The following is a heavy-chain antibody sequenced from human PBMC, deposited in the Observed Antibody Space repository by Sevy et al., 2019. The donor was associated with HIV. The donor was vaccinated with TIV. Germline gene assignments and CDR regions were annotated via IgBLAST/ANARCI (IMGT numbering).Heavy chain of an antibody. J-gene: IGHJ4*02. Sequence: GGSLRLSCAASGFTFSSYAMHWVRQAPGKGLEWVAVITYDGSNKYYADSVKGRFTISRDNSKNTLYLQMNSLRAEDTAVYYCASHRDYWGQGTLVTVSS. CDR2: ITYDGSNK. V-gene: IGHV3-30-3*01. CDR3: ASHRDY. CDR1: GFTFSSYA.